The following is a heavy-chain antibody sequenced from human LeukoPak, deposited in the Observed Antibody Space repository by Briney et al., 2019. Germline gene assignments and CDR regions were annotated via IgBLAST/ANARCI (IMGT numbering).Heavy chain of an antibody. Sequence: SVKVSCKASGGTFSSYAISWVRQAPGPGLEWMGGIIPIFGTANYAQKFQGRVTITADESTSTAYMELSSLRSEDTAVYYCARPLDVDTAMVRLDYWGQGTLVTVSS. D-gene: IGHD5-18*01. V-gene: IGHV1-69*13. CDR3: ARPLDVDTAMVRLDY. CDR2: IIPIFGTA. J-gene: IGHJ4*02. CDR1: GGTFSSYA.